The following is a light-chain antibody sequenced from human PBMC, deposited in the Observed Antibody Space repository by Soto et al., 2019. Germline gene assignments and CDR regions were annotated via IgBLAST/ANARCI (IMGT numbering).Light chain of an antibody. Sequence: QSVLTQPPSASGSPGQSVTISCTGTSSDVGGYNYVSWYQQHPGKAPKLMIYEVSKRPSGVPDRFSGSKSGNTASLTVSGLQAEDEADYYCNSYAGSNNFLFGPGTKVTVL. CDR2: EVS. V-gene: IGLV2-8*01. CDR1: SSDVGGYNY. CDR3: NSYAGSNNFL. J-gene: IGLJ1*01.